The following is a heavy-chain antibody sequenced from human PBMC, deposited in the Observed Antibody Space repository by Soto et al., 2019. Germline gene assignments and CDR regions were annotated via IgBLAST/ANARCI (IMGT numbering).Heavy chain of an antibody. CDR3: ARDLYCSSTSCYRYYYYGMDV. J-gene: IGHJ6*02. CDR1: GFTFSSYS. CDR2: ISSSSSTI. Sequence: GGSLRLSCAASGFTFSSYSMNWVRQAPGKGLEWVSYISSSSSTIYYADSVKGRFTISRDNAKNPLYLQMNSLRDEDTAVYYCARDLYCSSTSCYRYYYYGMDVWGQGTTVTVSS. V-gene: IGHV3-48*02. D-gene: IGHD2-2*01.